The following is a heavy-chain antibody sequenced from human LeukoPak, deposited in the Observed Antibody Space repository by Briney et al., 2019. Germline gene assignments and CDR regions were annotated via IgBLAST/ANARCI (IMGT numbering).Heavy chain of an antibody. CDR2: IWYDGSNK. J-gene: IGHJ5*02. D-gene: IGHD3-10*01. Sequence: GGSLRLSCAASGFTFSSYGMHWVRQAPGEGLEWVAVIWYDGSNKYYADSVKGRSTISRDNSKNTLYLQMNSLRAEDTAVYYCARDNLVRGVITNWFDPWGQGTLVTVSS. CDR1: GFTFSSYG. CDR3: ARDNLVRGVITNWFDP. V-gene: IGHV3-33*01.